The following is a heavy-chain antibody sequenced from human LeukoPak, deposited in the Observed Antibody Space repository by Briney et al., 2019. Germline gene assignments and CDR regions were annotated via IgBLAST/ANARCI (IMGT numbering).Heavy chain of an antibody. CDR1: GDSVSSNSAA. Sequence: SQTLSLTCAISGDSVSSNSAAWNWIRQSPSRGLEWLGRTYYRSNWFNDFALSVKSRITINPDTSKNQFSLQLNSVTPEDTAVYYCASAPPLYTAMVPFDYWGQGTLVTVSS. J-gene: IGHJ4*02. CDR2: TYYRSNWFN. V-gene: IGHV6-1*01. CDR3: ASAPPLYTAMVPFDY. D-gene: IGHD5-18*01.